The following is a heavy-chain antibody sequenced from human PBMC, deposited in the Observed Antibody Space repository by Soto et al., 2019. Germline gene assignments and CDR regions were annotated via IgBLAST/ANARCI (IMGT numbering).Heavy chain of an antibody. J-gene: IGHJ4*02. V-gene: IGHV4-31*03. CDR2: IYYSGST. D-gene: IGHD3-10*01. CDR1: GGSISSGGYY. CDR3: ARLSYGSGRYYPDY. Sequence: SETLSLTCTVSGGSISSGGYYWSWIRQHPGKGLEWIGYIYYSGSTYYNPSLKSRVTISVDTSKNQFSLKLSSVTAADTAVYYCARLSYGSGRYYPDYWGQGTLVTVSS.